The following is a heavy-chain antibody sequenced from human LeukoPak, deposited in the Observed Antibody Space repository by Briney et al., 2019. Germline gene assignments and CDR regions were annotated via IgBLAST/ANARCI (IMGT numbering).Heavy chain of an antibody. J-gene: IGHJ4*02. D-gene: IGHD2-21*01. V-gene: IGHV4-38-2*02. CDR3: ARSTVVNNLDY. CDR1: GYSISSSYY. CDR2: IYHSGST. Sequence: PSETLSLTCTVYGYSISSSYYWGWIRQPPGKGLEWIGSIYHSGSTYYNPSLKSRVTISVDTSKNQFSLKLSSVTAADTAVYYCARSTVVNNLDYWGQGTLVTVSS.